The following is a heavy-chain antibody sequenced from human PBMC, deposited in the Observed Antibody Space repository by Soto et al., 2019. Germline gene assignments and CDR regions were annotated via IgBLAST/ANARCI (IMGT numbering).Heavy chain of an antibody. Sequence: PGGSLRLSCAASGFTFSSYAMSWVRQAPGKGLEWVSAISGSGGSTYYADSVKGRFTISRDNSKNTLYLQMNSLRAEDTAVYYCAKDHLYYYDTRRAFDIWGQGTMVTVSS. D-gene: IGHD3-22*01. CDR2: ISGSGGST. CDR3: AKDHLYYYDTRRAFDI. V-gene: IGHV3-23*01. J-gene: IGHJ3*02. CDR1: GFTFSSYA.